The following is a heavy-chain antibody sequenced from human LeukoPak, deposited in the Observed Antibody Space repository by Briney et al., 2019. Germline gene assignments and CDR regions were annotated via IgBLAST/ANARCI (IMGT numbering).Heavy chain of an antibody. D-gene: IGHD2-2*01. CDR2: IYPDDSDT. CDR1: GYSFTTFW. J-gene: IGHJ6*03. Sequence: GESLKISCKASGYSFTTFWIGWVRQMPGKGLEWMGIIYPDDSDTRYSPSFQGQVAISADKSINTAYLQWSSLKASDTAMYYCARHRTPHCSSTSCYFYYYYMDVWGKGTTVTVSS. CDR3: ARHRTPHCSSTSCYFYYYYMDV. V-gene: IGHV5-51*01.